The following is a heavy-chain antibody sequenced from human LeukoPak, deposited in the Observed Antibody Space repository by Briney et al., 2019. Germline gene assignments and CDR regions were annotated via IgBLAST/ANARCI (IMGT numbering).Heavy chain of an antibody. CDR2: ISYDGSHK. V-gene: IGHV3-30*18. Sequence: GSLRLSCAASGITFRSYGMHWVRQAPGKGLEWVAVISYDGSHKYYADSVKGRFSISRDNSKNTLYLQMNSLRADDTAVYYCAKGARGDTMTSIVGLNWFDPWGQGTLVTVSS. J-gene: IGHJ5*02. D-gene: IGHD2-15*01. CDR1: GITFRSYG. CDR3: AKGARGDTMTSIVGLNWFDP.